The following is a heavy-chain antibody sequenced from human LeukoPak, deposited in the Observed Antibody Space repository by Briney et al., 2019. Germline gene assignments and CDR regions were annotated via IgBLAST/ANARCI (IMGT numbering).Heavy chain of an antibody. J-gene: IGHJ5*02. D-gene: IGHD2-2*01. CDR2: INPSGGST. V-gene: IGHV1-46*01. CDR3: ARGVVPAAILSWFDP. CDR1: GYTFTSYY. Sequence: ASVKVSCKASGYTFTSYYMHWVRQAPGQGLEWMGIINPSGGSTSYAQKFQGRVTMTRDMSTSTVYTELSSLRSEDTAVYYCARGVVPAAILSWFDPWGQGTLVTVSS.